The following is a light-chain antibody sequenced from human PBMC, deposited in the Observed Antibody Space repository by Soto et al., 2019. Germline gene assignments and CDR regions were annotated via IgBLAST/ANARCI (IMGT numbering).Light chain of an antibody. V-gene: IGKV3-20*01. CDR2: GAS. J-gene: IGKJ1*01. Sequence: EIVLTQSPGTLPLSPGERATLSCRASQSVSSSYLAWYQQKPGQAPRLLIYGASSRATGIPDRFSGSGSGTDFTLTSSRLDPEDFAVYYCQQYGSSSWTFGQGTMVEIK. CDR3: QQYGSSSWT. CDR1: QSVSSSY.